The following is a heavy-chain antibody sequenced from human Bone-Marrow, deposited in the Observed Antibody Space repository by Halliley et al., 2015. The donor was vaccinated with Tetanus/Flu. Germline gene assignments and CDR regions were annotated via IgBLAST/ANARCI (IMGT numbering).Heavy chain of an antibody. J-gene: IGHJ6*02. D-gene: IGHD3-16*01. Sequence: LEWIGENNHRRGPNNNPSPKRRVTISLDKSKNQFSLNVISVTAADTGVYYCARGSTLGHLDVWGQGTTVTVSS. CDR3: ARGSTLGHLDV. CDR2: NNHRRGP. V-gene: IGHV4-4*02.